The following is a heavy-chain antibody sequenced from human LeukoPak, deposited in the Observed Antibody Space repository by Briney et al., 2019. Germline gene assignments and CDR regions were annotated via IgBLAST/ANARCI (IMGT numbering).Heavy chain of an antibody. CDR2: IGYTGDST. CDR3: AKSPTVDAAFDI. Sequence: LPGGSLRLSCAASGFTFSSYAMNWVRQAPGKGLEWVSGIGYTGDSTFYADSVKGRFTVSRDSSKNTLFLHMNSLRAEDTALYYCAKSPTVDAAFDIWGQGTMVTVSS. D-gene: IGHD4-23*01. V-gene: IGHV3-23*01. J-gene: IGHJ3*02. CDR1: GFTFSSYA.